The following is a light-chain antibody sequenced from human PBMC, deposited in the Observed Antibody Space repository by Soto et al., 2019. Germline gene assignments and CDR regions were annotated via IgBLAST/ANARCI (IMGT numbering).Light chain of an antibody. V-gene: IGLV1-44*01. CDR2: SNN. J-gene: IGLJ1*01. Sequence: QPVLTQPPSASGTPGQRVTLPCSGSSSNIGRNTVNWYQQLPGTAPKLLIYSNNQRPSGVPDRFSVSKSGTSASLAISGLQSEYEADYYCAAWDDSLNGSYVFGTGTKVTVL. CDR3: AAWDDSLNGSYV. CDR1: SSNIGRNT.